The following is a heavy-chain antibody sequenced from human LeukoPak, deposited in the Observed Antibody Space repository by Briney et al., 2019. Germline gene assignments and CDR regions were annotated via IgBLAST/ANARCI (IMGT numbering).Heavy chain of an antibody. D-gene: IGHD6-13*01. J-gene: IGHJ4*02. CDR1: GATFSSYA. CDR2: IITIFGTG. CDR3: ARAPHVIAAAGIGYYFDY. V-gene: IGHV1-69*05. Sequence: SVTVSFTASGATFSSYAISWVRQAPGQGLEWMGGIITIFGTGNYAQKFQGRVTITTDESTSTAYMELSSLRSEDTAVYYCARAPHVIAAAGIGYYFDYWGQGTLVTVSS.